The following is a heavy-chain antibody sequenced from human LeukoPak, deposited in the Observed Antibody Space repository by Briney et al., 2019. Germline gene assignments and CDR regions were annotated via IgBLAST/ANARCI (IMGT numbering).Heavy chain of an antibody. J-gene: IGHJ3*02. CDR3: ARGYYYDSSGYYYVMWDDAFDI. CDR2: ISAYNGNT. CDR1: GYTFTRHY. Sequence: GASVKVSCKSSGYTFTRHYLHWVRQAPGQGLEWMGWISAYNGNTNYAQKLQGRVTMTTDTSTSTAYMELRSLRSDDTAVYYCARGYYYDSSGYYYVMWDDAFDIWGQGTMVTVSS. D-gene: IGHD3-22*01. V-gene: IGHV1-18*04.